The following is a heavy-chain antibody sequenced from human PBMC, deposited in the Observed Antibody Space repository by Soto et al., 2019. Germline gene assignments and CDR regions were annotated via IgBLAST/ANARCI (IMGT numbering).Heavy chain of an antibody. V-gene: IGHV3-23*01. CDR2: VTATAESA. J-gene: IGHJ5*02. D-gene: IGHD3-10*01. CDR3: ARGRYYDSPQDL. CDR1: GYSISSGYY. Sequence: ETLSLTCAVSGYSISSGYYWGWLRQPPGKGLEWVSAVTATAESAYYTDSVRGRFIITRDNSDNMLYLQMSSLRVEDTAIYFCARGRYYDSPQDLWGRGTQVTVSS.